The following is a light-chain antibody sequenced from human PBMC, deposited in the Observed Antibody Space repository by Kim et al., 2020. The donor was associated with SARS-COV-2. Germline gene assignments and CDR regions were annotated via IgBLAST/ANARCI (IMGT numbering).Light chain of an antibody. CDR2: EAS. CDR1: QDISSW. V-gene: IGKV1D-12*01. Sequence: DIQMTQSPSSVSASVGDRVTITCRPSQDISSWLAWYQQKPGKAPKVLIYEASNLQSGVPSRFSGSGSGTDFTLTINSLQPEDFATYYCQQAHGFPLTFGRGTKVDIK. CDR3: QQAHGFPLT. J-gene: IGKJ4*01.